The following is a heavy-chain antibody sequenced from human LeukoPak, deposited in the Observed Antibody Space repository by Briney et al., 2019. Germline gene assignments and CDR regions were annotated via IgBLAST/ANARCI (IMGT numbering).Heavy chain of an antibody. J-gene: IGHJ6*03. CDR3: ARVNLDFWSGYTYYYYYYMDV. V-gene: IGHV4-61*02. CDR1: GGSISSGSYY. CDR2: FYTSGST. D-gene: IGHD3-3*01. Sequence: PSETLSLTCTVSGGSISSGSYYWSWIRQPAGKGLEWIGRFYTSGSTNYNPSLKSRVTISVDTSKNQFSLKLNSVTAADTAVYYCARVNLDFWSGYTYYYYYYMDVWGKGTTVTVSS.